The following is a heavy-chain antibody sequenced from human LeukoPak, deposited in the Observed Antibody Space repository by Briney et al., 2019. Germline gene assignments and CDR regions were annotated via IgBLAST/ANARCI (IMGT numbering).Heavy chain of an antibody. J-gene: IGHJ4*02. CDR2: ISAYTGDA. CDR3: ARGPTDYGDYEADFDY. CDR1: VYTFSMYG. Sequence: ASVTVSCKASVYTFSMYGFSWVRQAPGQGLEWMGRISAYTGDANYTQNLQGGVTLTTDTSTSTAYMELRSLRSDDTAVYYCARGPTDYGDYEADFDYWGQGTLVTVSS. D-gene: IGHD4-17*01. V-gene: IGHV1-18*01.